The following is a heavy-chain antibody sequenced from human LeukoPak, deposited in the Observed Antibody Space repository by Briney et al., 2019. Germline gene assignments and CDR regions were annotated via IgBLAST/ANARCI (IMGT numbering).Heavy chain of an antibody. CDR1: GFTFSSYW. Sequence: GGSLRLSCAASGFTFSSYWMSWVRQAPGKGLEWVANIKQDGSEKYYVDSVKGRFTISRDNAKNSLYLQMNSLRAEDTAVYYCAKVLDLALPYYFDYWGQGTLVTVSS. J-gene: IGHJ4*02. V-gene: IGHV3-7*01. CDR2: IKQDGSEK. CDR3: AKVLDLALPYYFDY. D-gene: IGHD3/OR15-3a*01.